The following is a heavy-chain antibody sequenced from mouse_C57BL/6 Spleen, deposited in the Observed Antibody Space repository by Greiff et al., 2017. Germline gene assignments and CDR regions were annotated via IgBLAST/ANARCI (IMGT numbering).Heavy chain of an antibody. V-gene: IGHV5-6*01. Sequence: EVKLMESGGDLVKPGGSLKLSCAASGFTFSSYGMSWVRQTPDKRLEWVATISSGGSYTYYPDSVKGRFTISRDNAKNTLYLQMSSLKSEDTAMYYCARQGGSNYFYFDYWGQGTTLTVSS. CDR2: ISSGGSYT. CDR1: GFTFSSYG. CDR3: ARQGGSNYFYFDY. D-gene: IGHD2-5*01. J-gene: IGHJ2*01.